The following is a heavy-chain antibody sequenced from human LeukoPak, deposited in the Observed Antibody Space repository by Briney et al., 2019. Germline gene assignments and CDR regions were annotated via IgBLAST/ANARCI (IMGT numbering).Heavy chain of an antibody. Sequence: GGSLRLSCAAAGFTFDDYNMHRVRQVPGKGLEWVSLITWNGDSTYYADSVEGRFTISRDNSKNALYLQMNSLRTEDTALYYCAKDKWLRGYYYYYMDVWGKGTTVTVSS. CDR1: GFTFDDYN. J-gene: IGHJ6*03. D-gene: IGHD5-12*01. V-gene: IGHV3-43*01. CDR3: AKDKWLRGYYYYYMDV. CDR2: ITWNGDST.